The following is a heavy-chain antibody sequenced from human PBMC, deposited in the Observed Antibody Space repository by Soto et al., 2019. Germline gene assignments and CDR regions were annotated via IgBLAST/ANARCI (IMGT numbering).Heavy chain of an antibody. Sequence: SETLSLTCAVSGGSISSGGYSWSWIRQPPGKGLEWIGYIYHSGSTYYNPSLKSRVTISVDRSTNQFSLKLSSVTAADTAVYYCARAVPYYYGSGRGEYFDYRGQGTLVTVSS. D-gene: IGHD3-10*01. J-gene: IGHJ4*02. V-gene: IGHV4-30-2*01. CDR2: IYHSGST. CDR1: GGSISSGGYS. CDR3: ARAVPYYYGSGRGEYFDY.